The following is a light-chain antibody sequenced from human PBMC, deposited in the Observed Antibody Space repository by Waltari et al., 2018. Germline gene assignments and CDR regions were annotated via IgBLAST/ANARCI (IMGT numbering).Light chain of an antibody. CDR3: LQYNGYPLT. V-gene: IGKV1-16*01. CDR2: AAS. CDR1: QAISIH. Sequence: TQMTQSPSSLSASVGDRVTITCRASQAISIHLAWFQQKPGKIPKSLIFAASSLESGVPSRFSGSGSETDFTLTISSLQPEDSATYDCLQYNGYPLTFGGGTNVEIK. J-gene: IGKJ4*01.